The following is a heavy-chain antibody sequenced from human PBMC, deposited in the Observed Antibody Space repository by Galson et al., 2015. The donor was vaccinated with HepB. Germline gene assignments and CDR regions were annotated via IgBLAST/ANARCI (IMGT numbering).Heavy chain of an antibody. Sequence: CAISGDSVSSNSAAWNWIRQSPSRGLEWLGRTYYRSKWYTGYALSVKSRITIKPDTSKNQFSLQLNSVTPEDTAVYYCARVMTTRYYYYGMDVWGQGTTVTVSS. V-gene: IGHV6-1*01. CDR1: GDSVSSNSAA. J-gene: IGHJ6*02. CDR3: ARVMTTRYYYYGMDV. D-gene: IGHD4-17*01. CDR2: TYYRSKWYT.